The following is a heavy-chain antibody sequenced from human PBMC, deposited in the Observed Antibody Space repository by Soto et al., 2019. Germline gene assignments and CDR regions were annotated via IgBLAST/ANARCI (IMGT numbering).Heavy chain of an antibody. D-gene: IGHD2-15*01. J-gene: IGHJ6*02. CDR2: IIPIFGTA. CDR1: GGTFSSYA. V-gene: IGHV1-69*13. CDR3: AVGVVVVAASVYYYYGMDV. Sequence: ASVKVSCKASGGTFSSYAISWVRQAPGQGLEWMGGIIPIFGTANYAQKFQGRVTITADESTSTAYMELSSLRSEDTAVYYCAVGVVVVAASVYYYYGMDVWGQGTTVTVSS.